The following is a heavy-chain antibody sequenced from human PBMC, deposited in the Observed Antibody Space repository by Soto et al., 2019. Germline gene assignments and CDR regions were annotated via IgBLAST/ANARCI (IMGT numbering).Heavy chain of an antibody. D-gene: IGHD3-10*01. J-gene: IGHJ6*02. CDR3: ARGVRGVTYYYYYGMDV. CDR1: GFTFSDYY. CDR2: ISSSSSYT. V-gene: IGHV3-11*05. Sequence: QVQLVESGGGLVKPGGSLRLSCAASGFTFSDYYMSWIRQAPGKGLEWVSYISSSSSYTNYADSVKGRFTISRDNAKNXXYLQMNSLRAEDTAVYYCARGVRGVTYYYYYGMDVWGQGTTVTVSS.